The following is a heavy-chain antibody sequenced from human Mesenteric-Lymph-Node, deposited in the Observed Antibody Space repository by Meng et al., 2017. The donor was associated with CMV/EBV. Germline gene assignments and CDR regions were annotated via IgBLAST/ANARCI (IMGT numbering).Heavy chain of an antibody. Sequence: VQLVQSGPEVKRPGASVKVSCRTSGFTFTSFGFTWVRQAPGQGLEWMGWLSSYNGNTNSAQNFQGRVTMTRDTSINTAYMEVNRLNSDDTAMYYCARDRDTDWYSPFDYWGPGTLVTVSS. CDR2: LSSYNGNT. D-gene: IGHD3-9*01. CDR3: ARDRDTDWYSPFDY. V-gene: IGHV1-18*01. CDR1: GFTFTSFG. J-gene: IGHJ4*02.